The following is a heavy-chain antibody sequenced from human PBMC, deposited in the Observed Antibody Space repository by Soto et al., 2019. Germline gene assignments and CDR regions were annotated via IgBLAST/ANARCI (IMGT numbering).Heavy chain of an antibody. CDR3: ARGVKYGAYSRWFDP. J-gene: IGHJ5*02. D-gene: IGHD4-17*01. CDR1: GNTFTNYD. CDR2: RNPNSGDT. Sequence: QVQLVQSGAGVKKPGASVKVSCKASGNTFTNYDINWVRQATGQGLEYLGWRNPNSGDTAYVQKFQGRVTMTWDTSITTAYMELRSLRSEDTAVYFCARGVKYGAYSRWFDPWGQGPLVTVSS. V-gene: IGHV1-8*01.